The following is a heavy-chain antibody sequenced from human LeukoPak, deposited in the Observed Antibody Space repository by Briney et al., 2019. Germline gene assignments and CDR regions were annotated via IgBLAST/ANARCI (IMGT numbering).Heavy chain of an antibody. CDR1: GGSISSSSYY. J-gene: IGHJ4*02. CDR2: IYYSGST. V-gene: IGHV4-39*01. D-gene: IGHD2-2*01. CDR3: ARQVGYCSSTSCYADKVDY. Sequence: TSETLSLTCTVSGGSISSSSYYWGWIRQPPGKGLEWIGSIYYSGSTYYNPSLKSRVTISVDTSKNQFSLKLSAVTAADTAVYYCARQVGYCSSTSCYADKVDYWGQGTLVTVSS.